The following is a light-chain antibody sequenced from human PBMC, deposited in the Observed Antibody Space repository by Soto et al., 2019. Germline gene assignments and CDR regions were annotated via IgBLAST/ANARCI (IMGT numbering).Light chain of an antibody. CDR2: GAS. V-gene: IGKV3-20*01. J-gene: IGKJ5*01. CDR1: QSVSSSY. Sequence: EIVLTQSPGTLSLSPGERATLSCRASQSVSSSYLAWYKQKPGQAPRVXIYGASSRATGIPDRFSGSGSGTKFTLTIRRMEPGDVGMYYCQQYGSSPITFGQGTRLEIK. CDR3: QQYGSSPIT.